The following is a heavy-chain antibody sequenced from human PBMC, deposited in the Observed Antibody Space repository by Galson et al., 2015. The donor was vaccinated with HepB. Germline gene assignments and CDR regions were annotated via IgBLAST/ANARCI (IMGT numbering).Heavy chain of an antibody. J-gene: IGHJ4*02. CDR1: GFAFSSYA. Sequence: SLRLSCAASGFAFSSYAMHWVRQAPGKGLEWVAVISYDGSNKYYADSVKGRFTISRDNSKNTLYLQMNSLRAEDTAVYYCARVCLEWGGGFDYWGQGTLVTVSS. D-gene: IGHD3-3*01. V-gene: IGHV3-30-3*01. CDR3: ARVCLEWGGGFDY. CDR2: ISYDGSNK.